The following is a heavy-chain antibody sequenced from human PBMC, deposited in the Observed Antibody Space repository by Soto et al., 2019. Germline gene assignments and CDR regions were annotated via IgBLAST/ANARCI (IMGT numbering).Heavy chain of an antibody. J-gene: IGHJ4*02. CDR3: AIRGATTDY. CDR1: GLTFSNYA. CDR2: ISGSGGST. D-gene: IGHD1-26*01. Sequence: GGSLRLSCAASGLTFSNYALTWVGQAPGKGLEWVSAISGSGGSTYYAASANGRFTISRDNSKNTLYLQMNNLRAEDTAVYYCAIRGATTDYWGQGTLVTVSS. V-gene: IGHV3-23*01.